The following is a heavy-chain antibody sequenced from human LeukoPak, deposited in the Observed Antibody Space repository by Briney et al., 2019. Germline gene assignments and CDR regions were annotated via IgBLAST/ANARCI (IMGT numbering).Heavy chain of an antibody. CDR2: IIPIFGTA. CDR1: GGTFSSYA. Sequence: SVKVSCKASGGTFSSYAISWVRQAPGQGLEWMGGIIPIFGTANYAQKFQGRATITADESTSTAYMELSSLRSEDTAVYYCARPHGDSYCGGDCYYYWGQGTLVTVSS. V-gene: IGHV1-69*01. CDR3: ARPHGDSYCGGDCYYY. J-gene: IGHJ4*02. D-gene: IGHD2-21*01.